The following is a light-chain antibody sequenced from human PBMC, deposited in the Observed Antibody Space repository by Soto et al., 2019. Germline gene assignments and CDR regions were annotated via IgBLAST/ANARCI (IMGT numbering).Light chain of an antibody. CDR1: SSNIGAGYE. CDR3: QSYDSSLSGSWV. V-gene: IGLV1-40*01. CDR2: GNT. J-gene: IGLJ3*02. Sequence: QSVLTQPPSVSGAPGQRVTISCTGSSSNIGAGYEVHWYQQLPGTVPKLLIYGNTNRPSGVPDRFSGSKSGTSASLAITGLQAEDEADYYCQSYDSSLSGSWVFGGGTKLTVL.